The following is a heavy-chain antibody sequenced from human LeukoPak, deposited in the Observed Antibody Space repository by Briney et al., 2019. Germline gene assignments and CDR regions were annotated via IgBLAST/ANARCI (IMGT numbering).Heavy chain of an antibody. J-gene: IGHJ4*01. CDR1: GGSISSGGYS. CDR2: IYHIGST. CDR3: ARNVWVSYRRGYFDY. V-gene: IGHV4-30-2*01. Sequence: SETLSLTFAVSGGSISSGGYSGSWIRQPPGKGLEWIGYIYHIGSTYYNPSLKSRVTISVDRSENQFCLKLSSVTPADTAVYYCARNVWVSYRRGYFDYWGHGNLVTVSS. D-gene: IGHD3-16*02.